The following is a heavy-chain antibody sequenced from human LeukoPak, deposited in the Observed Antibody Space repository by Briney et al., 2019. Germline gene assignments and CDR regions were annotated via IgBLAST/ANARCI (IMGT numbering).Heavy chain of an antibody. Sequence: PSETLSLTCTVSGGSISSGDYYWSWIRQPPGKGLEWIGYIYYSGSTYYNPSLKSRVTISVDTSKNQFSLKLSSVTAADTAVYYCARAYRNSASFDIWGQGTMVIVSS. D-gene: IGHD1-14*01. V-gene: IGHV4-30-4*02. CDR2: IYYSGST. J-gene: IGHJ3*02. CDR1: GGSISSGDYY. CDR3: ARAYRNSASFDI.